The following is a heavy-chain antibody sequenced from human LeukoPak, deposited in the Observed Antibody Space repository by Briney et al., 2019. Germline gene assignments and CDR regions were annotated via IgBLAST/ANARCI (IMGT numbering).Heavy chain of an antibody. V-gene: IGHV4-59*08. J-gene: IGHJ6*02. CDR1: GGSISSYY. Sequence: PSETLSLTCTVSGGSISSYYWSWIRQPPGKGLEWIGYIYYSGSTNYNPSLQSRVTISVDTSKNQFSLKLSSVTAADTAVYYCARRIGYCSSTSCYKGNYYYGMDVWGRGTTVTVSS. CDR3: ARRIGYCSSTSCYKGNYYYGMDV. CDR2: IYYSGST. D-gene: IGHD2-2*02.